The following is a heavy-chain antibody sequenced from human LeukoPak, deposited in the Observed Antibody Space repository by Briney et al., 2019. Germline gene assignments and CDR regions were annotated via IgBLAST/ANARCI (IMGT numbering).Heavy chain of an antibody. V-gene: IGHV4-59*01. J-gene: IGHJ6*02. D-gene: IGHD1-7*01. Sequence: SETLSLTCSVSGGSISSYYWSWIRQPPGKGLEWIGYIYYSGSTNYNPSLKSRVTISVDTSKNQFSLKLSSVTAADTAVYYCARDNWNYGSSMDVWGQGTTVTVSS. CDR2: IYYSGST. CDR1: GGSISSYY. CDR3: ARDNWNYGSSMDV.